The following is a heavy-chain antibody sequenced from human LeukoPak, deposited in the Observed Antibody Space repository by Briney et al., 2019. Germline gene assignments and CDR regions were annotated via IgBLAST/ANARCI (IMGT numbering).Heavy chain of an antibody. D-gene: IGHD2-21*01. CDR2: IYHSGST. Sequence: PSGTLSLTCAVSGDSMSSGYLWSWVRQPPGKGLEWIGEIYHSGSTNYNPSLKSRVIISVDKSKNQFSLRLSSVTAADTAVYYCASLYSDFDYWGQGTLVTVFS. V-gene: IGHV4-4*02. CDR3: ASLYSDFDY. CDR1: GDSMSSGYL. J-gene: IGHJ4*02.